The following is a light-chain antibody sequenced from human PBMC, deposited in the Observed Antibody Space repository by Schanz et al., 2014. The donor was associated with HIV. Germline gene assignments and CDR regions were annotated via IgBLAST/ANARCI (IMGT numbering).Light chain of an antibody. Sequence: QSVLTQPPSVSGAPGQRVTISSTGSSSNIGANYDVHWYQQFPGTAPTLLIFDNTNRPSGVPARFSGSKSGTSASLAISGLQSEDEADYYCAAWDDSLNGRVIFGGGTKLTVL. CDR1: SSNIGANYD. CDR3: AAWDDSLNGRVI. J-gene: IGLJ2*01. V-gene: IGLV1-40*01. CDR2: DNT.